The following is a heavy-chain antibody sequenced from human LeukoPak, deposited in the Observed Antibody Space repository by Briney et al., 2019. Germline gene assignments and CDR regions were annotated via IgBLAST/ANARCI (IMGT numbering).Heavy chain of an antibody. J-gene: IGHJ5*02. V-gene: IGHV1-8*01. CDR2: MNPNSGNT. Sequence: GASVKVSCKASGYTFTSYDINWVRQATGQGLEWMGWMNPNSGNTGYAQKFQGRVTMTRNTSISTAYMELSSLRSEDTAVYYCARAGIADIVVVVAATGFDPWGQGTLVTVSS. D-gene: IGHD2-15*01. CDR1: GYTFTSYD. CDR3: ARAGIADIVVVVAATGFDP.